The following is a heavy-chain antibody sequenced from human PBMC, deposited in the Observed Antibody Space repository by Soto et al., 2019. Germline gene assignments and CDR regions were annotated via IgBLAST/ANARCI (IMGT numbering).Heavy chain of an antibody. J-gene: IGHJ6*02. CDR3: ARADCTGAYCFSWPFNYGVDV. CDR1: GFPFNTYG. Sequence: GGSLRLSCTTSGFPFNTYGMHWVRQAPGKGLEWVAIIWYDGSNKYYADSVKGRFTISRDNSRNTLYLQMNSLRAEDTALYYCARADCTGAYCFSWPFNYGVDVWGQGTTVTVSS. CDR2: IWYDGSNK. V-gene: IGHV3-33*08. D-gene: IGHD2-8*02.